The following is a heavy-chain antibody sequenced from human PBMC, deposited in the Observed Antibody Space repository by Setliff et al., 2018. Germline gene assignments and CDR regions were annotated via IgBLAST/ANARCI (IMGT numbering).Heavy chain of an antibody. CDR3: TTDSPSVQVRGVRRFYYYFMDV. CDR2: INQDGGAK. J-gene: IGHJ6*03. D-gene: IGHD3-10*01. Sequence: GGSLRLSCAASGFTFSSFWMSWVRQAPGKGLEWVANINQDGGAKYYVDSVKGRFTISRDNTKNSLYLQMNSLRAEDTAVYYCTTDSPSVQVRGVRRFYYYFMDVWGKGTPVTV. CDR1: GFTFSSFW. V-gene: IGHV3-7*03.